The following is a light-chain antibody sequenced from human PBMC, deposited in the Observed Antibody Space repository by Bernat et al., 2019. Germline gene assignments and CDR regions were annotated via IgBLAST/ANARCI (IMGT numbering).Light chain of an antibody. V-gene: IGLV2-14*03. CDR1: SSDVGGFNY. J-gene: IGLJ1*01. CDR2: DVS. Sequence: QSALTQPASVSGYPGQSITISCTGTSSDVGGFNYVSWYQQHPGKAPKLMISDVSNRPSGVSNRFSGTKSGNTAALTIAGLQAEDEADYYCYSWTTNYVYVFGTGTKVTVL. CDR3: YSWTTNYVYV.